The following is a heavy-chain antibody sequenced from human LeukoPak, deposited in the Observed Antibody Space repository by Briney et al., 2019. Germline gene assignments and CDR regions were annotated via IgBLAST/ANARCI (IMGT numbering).Heavy chain of an antibody. Sequence: SVKVSCKASGGTFSSYAISWVRQAPRQGLEWMGRIIPILGIANYAQKLQGRVTITADKSTSTAYMELSSLRSEDTAVYYCASRRTLSSGGVIASYAFDIWGQGTMVTVSS. J-gene: IGHJ3*02. CDR3: ASRRTLSSGGVIASYAFDI. D-gene: IGHD3-16*02. V-gene: IGHV1-69*04. CDR1: GGTFSSYA. CDR2: IIPILGIA.